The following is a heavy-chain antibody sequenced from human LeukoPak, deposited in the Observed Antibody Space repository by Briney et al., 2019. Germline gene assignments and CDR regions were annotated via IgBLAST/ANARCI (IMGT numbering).Heavy chain of an antibody. D-gene: IGHD5-12*01. V-gene: IGHV1-24*01. CDR3: ATTRATINYYYYYMDV. Sequence: GASVKVSCKVSGYTLTELSMHWVRQAPGKGLEWMGGFDPEDGETIYAQKFQGRVTMTEDTSTDTAYMELSSLRSEDTAVYYCATTRATINYYYYYMDVWGKGTTVTVSS. CDR2: FDPEDGET. CDR1: GYTLTELS. J-gene: IGHJ6*03.